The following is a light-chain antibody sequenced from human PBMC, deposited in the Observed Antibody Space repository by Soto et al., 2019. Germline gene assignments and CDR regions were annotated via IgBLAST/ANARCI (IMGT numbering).Light chain of an antibody. J-gene: IGKJ1*01. V-gene: IGKV1-5*03. CDR3: QQYNSYSWT. Sequence: IQLTQSPSTQSASVGDRLTIICRASQSISSWLAWYQQKPGKAPKLLIYEASSLESGVPSRFSGSGSGTEFTLTISSLQPDDFATYYCQQYNSYSWTCGQGTKVDIK. CDR1: QSISSW. CDR2: EAS.